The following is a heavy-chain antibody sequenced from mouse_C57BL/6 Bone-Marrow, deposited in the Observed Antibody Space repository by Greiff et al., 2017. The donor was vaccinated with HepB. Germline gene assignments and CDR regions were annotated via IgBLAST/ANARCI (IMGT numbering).Heavy chain of an antibody. D-gene: IGHD3-2*02. V-gene: IGHV1-52*01. J-gene: IGHJ2*01. CDR2: IDPSDSET. Sequence: QVQLQQPGAELVRPGSSVKLSCKASGYTFTSYWMHWVKQRPIQGLEWIGNIDPSDSETHYNQKFKDKATLTVDKSSSTAYMQLSSLTSEDSAVYYCARYSGSSGYLNFDYWGQGTTLTVSS. CDR3: ARYSGSSGYLNFDY. CDR1: GYTFTSYW.